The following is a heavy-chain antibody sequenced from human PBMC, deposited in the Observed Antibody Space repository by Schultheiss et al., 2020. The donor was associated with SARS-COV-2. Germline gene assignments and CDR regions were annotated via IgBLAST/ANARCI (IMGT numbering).Heavy chain of an antibody. J-gene: IGHJ6*02. CDR2: INSDGSST. V-gene: IGHV3-74*01. Sequence: GESLKISCAASGFTFSSYWMHWVRQAPGKGLVWVSRINSDGSSTSYADSVKGRFTISRDNAKNTLYLQMNTLRAEDTALYYCVREDPMWRGDYYGLDVWGQGTTVTVSS. D-gene: IGHD2-21*01. CDR3: VREDPMWRGDYYGLDV. CDR1: GFTFSSYW.